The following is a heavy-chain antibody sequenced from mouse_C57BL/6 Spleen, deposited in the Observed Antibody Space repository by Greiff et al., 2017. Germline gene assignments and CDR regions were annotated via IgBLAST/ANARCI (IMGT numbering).Heavy chain of an antibody. CDR1: GFTFNTYA. CDR2: IRSKSSNYAT. Sequence: EVQGVESGGGLVQPKGSLKLSCAASGFTFNTYAMHWVRQAPGKGLEWVARIRSKSSNYATYYADSVKDRFTISRDDSQSMLYLQMNNLKTEDTAMYYCVRDRYYYSYWYFDVWGTGTTVTVSS. J-gene: IGHJ1*03. V-gene: IGHV10-3*01. CDR3: VRDRYYYSYWYFDV. D-gene: IGHD2-12*01.